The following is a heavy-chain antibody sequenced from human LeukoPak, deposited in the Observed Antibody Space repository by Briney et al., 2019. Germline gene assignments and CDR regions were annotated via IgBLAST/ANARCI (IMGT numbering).Heavy chain of an antibody. CDR3: ARTSGYTDS. CDR2: IYYSGSA. Sequence: SETLSLTCTVSGGSISSGGYYWSWIRQHPGKGLEWIGYIYYSGSAYYNPSLKSRIIISVDTSKNQFSLKLSSVTAADTAVYYCARTSGYTDSWGQGTLVTVSS. CDR1: GGSISSGGYY. V-gene: IGHV4-31*03. J-gene: IGHJ4*02. D-gene: IGHD3-22*01.